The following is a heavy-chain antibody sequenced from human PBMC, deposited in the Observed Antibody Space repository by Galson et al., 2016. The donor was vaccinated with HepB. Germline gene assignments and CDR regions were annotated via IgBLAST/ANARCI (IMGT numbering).Heavy chain of an antibody. CDR1: GFTFSSYW. D-gene: IGHD3-10*01. CDR2: IKQDGREK. J-gene: IGHJ3*02. CDR3: ARDHWPVVGSGSYGAFDI. V-gene: IGHV3-7*03. Sequence: SLRLSCAASGFTFSSYWMSWVRQAPGKGLEWVANIKQDGREKYYVDSVKGRFTISRDNAKNSLYLQMNSLRAEDTAVYYCARDHWPVVGSGSYGAFDIWGQGTMVTVSS.